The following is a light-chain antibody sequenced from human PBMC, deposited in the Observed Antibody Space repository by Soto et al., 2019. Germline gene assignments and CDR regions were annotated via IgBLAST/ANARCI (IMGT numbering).Light chain of an antibody. CDR1: SSNIGSNY. J-gene: IGLJ3*02. CDR3: AAWDDSLSDQWV. V-gene: IGLV1-47*01. Sequence: QSVLTQPPSASGTPGQRVTISCSGSSSNIGSNYVYWYQQLPGTAPKLLIYRNNQRPSGVPDRFSGSKSGTSASLAISGLRSEDEADYYCAAWDDSLSDQWVFGGGTTLTVL. CDR2: RNN.